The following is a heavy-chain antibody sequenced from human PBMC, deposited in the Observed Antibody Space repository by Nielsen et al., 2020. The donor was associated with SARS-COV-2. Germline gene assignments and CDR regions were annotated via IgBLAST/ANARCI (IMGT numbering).Heavy chain of an antibody. D-gene: IGHD4-17*01. CDR1: GFTFSSYW. CDR3: ARDHGDHTYYYYGMDV. J-gene: IGHJ6*02. V-gene: IGHV3-21*01. Sequence: GESLKISCAASGFTFSSYWMHWVRQAPGKGLEWVSAISGSGGSTYYADSVKGRFTISRDNAKNSLYLQMNSLRAEDTAVYYCARDHGDHTYYYYGMDVWGQGTTVTVSS. CDR2: ISGSGGST.